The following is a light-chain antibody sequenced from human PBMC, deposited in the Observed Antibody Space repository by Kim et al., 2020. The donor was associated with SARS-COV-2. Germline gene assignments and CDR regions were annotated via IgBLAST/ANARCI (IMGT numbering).Light chain of an antibody. Sequence: SYELTQPPSVSVSPGQTASITCSGDQLGDKYACWYQQRPGQSPVLVIYQDNKRPSGIHERFSGSNFGNTATLTISGTQAMDEADYYCQAWDNSVVFGGGTQLTVL. J-gene: IGLJ2*01. CDR3: QAWDNSVV. CDR1: QLGDKY. CDR2: QDN. V-gene: IGLV3-1*01.